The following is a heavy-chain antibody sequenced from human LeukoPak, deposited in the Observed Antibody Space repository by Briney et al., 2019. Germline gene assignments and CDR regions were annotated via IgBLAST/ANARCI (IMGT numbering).Heavy chain of an antibody. J-gene: IGHJ6*03. V-gene: IGHV1-18*04. CDR3: ARGRTKSYYMDV. CDR2: INTYNANT. CDR1: GYSFSSYS. Sequence: GASVKVSCKASGYSFSSYSLNWVRQAPGQGLEWMGWINTYNANTNHAQKFQGRVTMTRDMSTSTVYMELSSLRSEDTAVYYCARGRTKSYYMDVWGKGTTVTVSS.